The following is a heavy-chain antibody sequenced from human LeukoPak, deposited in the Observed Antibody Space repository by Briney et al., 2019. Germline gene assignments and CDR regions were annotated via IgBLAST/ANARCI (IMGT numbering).Heavy chain of an antibody. V-gene: IGHV4-59*08. CDR2: IYYSRST. D-gene: IGHD6-13*01. CDR3: ARGSLYSSNWLALNWFGP. Sequence: PSETLSLICTVSVGSISRYYWSWVRHPRGKGLEGSGYIYYSRSTNYNPSLSSRVTISVAASKTPFTLILRSVTAADTAVYYCARGSLYSSNWLALNWFGPWGQGTLVTVSS. J-gene: IGHJ5*02. CDR1: VGSISRYY.